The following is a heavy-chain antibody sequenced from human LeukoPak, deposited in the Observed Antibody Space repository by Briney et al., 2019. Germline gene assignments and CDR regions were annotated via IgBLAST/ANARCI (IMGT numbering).Heavy chain of an antibody. CDR3: AQQVVGTSNSFDM. J-gene: IGHJ3*02. CDR2: ITYSGNT. Sequence: PSETLSLTYNVSGASIRSYYWSWIRQSPGKGLEWIGSITYSGNTELNPSLRSRVTMSSDPPKSQFSLKLSSVTTADTALYYCAQQVVGTSNSFDMWGQGTMVTVSS. D-gene: IGHD2-15*01. V-gene: IGHV4-59*01. CDR1: GASIRSYY.